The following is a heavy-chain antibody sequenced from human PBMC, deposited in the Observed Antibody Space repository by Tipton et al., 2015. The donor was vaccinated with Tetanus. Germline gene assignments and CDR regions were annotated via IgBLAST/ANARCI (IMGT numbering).Heavy chain of an antibody. V-gene: IGHV4-59*01. CDR3: ARSKLLWFGESLSGFDS. J-gene: IGHJ4*02. CDR2: VYYTGST. D-gene: IGHD3-10*01. Sequence: TLSLTCTVSGGSMSTYYWSWIRQPPGKGLEWIGYVYYTGSTDYNPSLKSRVTIPVDTSKSQFSLRLTSVTAADTAVYYCARSKLLWFGESLSGFDSWGQGTLVTVSS. CDR1: GGSMSTYY.